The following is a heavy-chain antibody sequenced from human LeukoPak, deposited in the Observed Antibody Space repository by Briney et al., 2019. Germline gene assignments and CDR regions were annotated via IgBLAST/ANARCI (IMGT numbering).Heavy chain of an antibody. Sequence: AGGSLRLSCAASGFTFSSYSMNWVRQAPGKGLEWISYITTSGGAKNYADSVKGRFTISRDNAKNSLYLQMNSLRAEDTAVYYCARSRRPTVTTTFDYWGQGTLVTVSS. D-gene: IGHD4-17*01. CDR2: ITTSGGAK. CDR1: GFTFSSYS. CDR3: ARSRRPTVTTTFDY. J-gene: IGHJ4*02. V-gene: IGHV3-48*01.